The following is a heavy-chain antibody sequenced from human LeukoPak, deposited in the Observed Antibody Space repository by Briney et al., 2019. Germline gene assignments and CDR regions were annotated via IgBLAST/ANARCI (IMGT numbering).Heavy chain of an antibody. CDR1: GFSFSSYA. Sequence: SGGSLRLSCAASGFSFSSYAMSWVRQAPGKGLEWVSAISGSGGSTYYADSVKGRFTIFRDNSKNTLYLQMNSLRAEDTAVYYCARDRGGKYPFDYWGQGTLVTVSS. J-gene: IGHJ4*02. CDR2: ISGSGGST. V-gene: IGHV3-23*01. D-gene: IGHD3-10*01. CDR3: ARDRGGKYPFDY.